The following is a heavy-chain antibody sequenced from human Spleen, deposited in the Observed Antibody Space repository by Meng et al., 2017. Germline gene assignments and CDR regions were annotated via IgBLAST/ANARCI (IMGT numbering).Heavy chain of an antibody. CDR1: GGSISSYY. CDR2: IYYSGST. Sequence: SDTLSLTCTVSGGSISSYYWSWIRQPPGKGQEWIGYIYYSGSTNYNPSLKSRVTISVATSKNQFSLKLSTVTAADTAVYYCARDGPDYGDYEASRFRGAFDIWGQGTMVTVSS. D-gene: IGHD4-17*01. V-gene: IGHV4-59*01. CDR3: ARDGPDYGDYEASRFRGAFDI. J-gene: IGHJ3*02.